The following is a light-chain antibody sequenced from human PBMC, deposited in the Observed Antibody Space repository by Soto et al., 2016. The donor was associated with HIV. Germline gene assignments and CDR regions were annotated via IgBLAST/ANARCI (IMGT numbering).Light chain of an antibody. V-gene: IGKV1-39*01. CDR2: GTS. J-gene: IGKJ1*01. Sequence: DIQMTQSPSSLSASVGDRVTITCRSSQSINTYLNWYQQKPGKAPKLLIYGTSSNIAGVPSRFSGSGSGTDFSLTIRSLQPEDFATYYCQQSYSTPWTFGQGTKVEIK. CDR3: QQSYSTPWT. CDR1: QSINTY.